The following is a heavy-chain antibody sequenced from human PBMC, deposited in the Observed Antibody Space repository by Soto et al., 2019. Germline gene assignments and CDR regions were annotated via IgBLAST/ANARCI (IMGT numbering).Heavy chain of an antibody. V-gene: IGHV6-1*01. CDR2: TYYSSKWYN. Sequence: VQLQQSGPGLVKPSQTLSLTCAISGDSVSSNSGPWNWIRQSPSRGLEWLGRTYYSSKWYNDFAVSVTSRVTINPDTSKNLCSLQLNSVTPEDTAVYCCARGKFSGGFDYWGQGTLVTVSS. CDR1: GDSVSSNSGP. D-gene: IGHD2-15*01. J-gene: IGHJ4*02. CDR3: ARGKFSGGFDY.